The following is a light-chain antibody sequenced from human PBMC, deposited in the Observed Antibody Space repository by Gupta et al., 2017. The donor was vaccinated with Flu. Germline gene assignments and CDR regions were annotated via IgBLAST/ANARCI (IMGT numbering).Light chain of an antibody. J-gene: IGKJ1*01. CDR2: AAS. V-gene: IGKV1-27*01. Sequence: DIQMTQSPSSLSASVGDRVTITCRTSHGINNHLAWYQHKPGKAPKLLISAASTLQSGVPSRFSAGGSGTDFTLTISSLQPEDVATYYCQRWNGAPRTFGQGTKVEIK. CDR3: QRWNGAPRT. CDR1: HGINNH.